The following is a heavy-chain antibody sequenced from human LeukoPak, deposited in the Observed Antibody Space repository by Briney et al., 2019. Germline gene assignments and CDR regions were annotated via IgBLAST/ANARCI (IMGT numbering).Heavy chain of an antibody. CDR3: AKTGAPMGGY. V-gene: IGHV4-4*07. D-gene: IGHD3-16*01. J-gene: IGHJ4*02. CDR2: IYTSGST. CDR1: GGSISSYY. Sequence: SETLSLTCTVSGGSISSYYWSWIRQPAGKGLEWIGRIYTSGSTNYNPSLKSRVTISLDTSKNQFSLRLTSVTAADTAVYYCAKTGAPMGGYWGQGTLVTVSS.